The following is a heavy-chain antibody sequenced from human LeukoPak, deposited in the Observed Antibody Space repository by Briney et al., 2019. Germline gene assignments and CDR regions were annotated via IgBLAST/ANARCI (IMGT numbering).Heavy chain of an antibody. CDR3: ARDGSKQGELGVLDY. J-gene: IGHJ4*02. D-gene: IGHD1-7*01. V-gene: IGHV1-69*13. CDR1: GGTFSSYA. CDR2: IIPIFGTA. Sequence: RWASVKVSCKASGGTFSSYAISWVRQAPGQGLEWMGGIIPIFGTANYAQKFQGRVTITADESTSTAYMELSSLRSEDTAVYYCARDGSKQGELGVLDYWGQGTLVTVSS.